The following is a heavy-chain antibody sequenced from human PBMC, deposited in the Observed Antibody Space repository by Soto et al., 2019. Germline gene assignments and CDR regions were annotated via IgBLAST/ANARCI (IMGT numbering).Heavy chain of an antibody. J-gene: IGHJ6*02. CDR2: ISGSGGST. V-gene: IGHV3-23*01. Sequence: GGSLRLSCAASGFTFSSYAMSWVRQAPGKGLEWVSAISGSGGSTYYADSVKGRFTISRDNSKNTLYLQMNSLRAEDTAVYYCALTPQDSSGYYDYYYYGMDVWGQGTTVTVSS. D-gene: IGHD3-22*01. CDR1: GFTFSSYA. CDR3: ALTPQDSSGYYDYYYYGMDV.